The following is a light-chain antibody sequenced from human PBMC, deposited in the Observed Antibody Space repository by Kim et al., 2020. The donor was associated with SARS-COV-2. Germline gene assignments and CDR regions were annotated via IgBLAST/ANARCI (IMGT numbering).Light chain of an antibody. CDR2: VNSDGSH. V-gene: IGLV4-69*01. CDR1: SGHSSYA. J-gene: IGLJ3*02. Sequence: ASVKLTCTLSSGHSSYAIAWHQQQQEKGPRYLMKVNSDGSHSKGDGIPDRFSGSSSGAERYLTISSLQSEDEADYYCQTWGTGIRVFGGGTKLTVL. CDR3: QTWGTGIRV.